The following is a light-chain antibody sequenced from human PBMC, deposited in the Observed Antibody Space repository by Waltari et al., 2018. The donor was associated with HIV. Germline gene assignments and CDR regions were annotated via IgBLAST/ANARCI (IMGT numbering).Light chain of an antibody. J-gene: IGLJ3*02. CDR3: AAWDDSLSAWV. Sequence: QSVLTQPPSASGTPGQRVSISCSGSSSNIGSNYVYWYQQLPGTAPKLLMYRNDERPSGVPDRFSGSKSGTSASLAISGLRSEDEADYYCAAWDDSLSAWVFGGGTKLTIL. V-gene: IGLV1-47*01. CDR2: RND. CDR1: SSNIGSNY.